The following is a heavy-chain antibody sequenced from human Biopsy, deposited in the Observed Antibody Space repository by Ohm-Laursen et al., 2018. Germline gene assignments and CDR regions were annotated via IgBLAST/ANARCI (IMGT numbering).Heavy chain of an antibody. V-gene: IGHV1-46*01. Sequence: ASVKVSCKVSGYSFTSYYMHWVRQAPGQGLEWMGMINPSGSTTSYPQIFQGRVTMTRDTSKSTVYMELSSLGSADTAVYFCARNTGRYGDLYYFDYWGQGTLVTVSS. J-gene: IGHJ4*02. CDR1: GYSFTSYY. CDR2: INPSGSTT. D-gene: IGHD4-17*01. CDR3: ARNTGRYGDLYYFDY.